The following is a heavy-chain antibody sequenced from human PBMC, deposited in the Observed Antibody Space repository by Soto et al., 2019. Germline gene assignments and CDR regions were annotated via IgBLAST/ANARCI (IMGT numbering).Heavy chain of an antibody. D-gene: IGHD5-18*01. CDR2: IIPMFGTA. Sequence: SVKVSWKASGGTFSSYAMNWVRQAPGQGLEWMGGIIPMFGTADYAQKFQARVTITADESTSTAYMELSSLRSEDTAVYYCARPVLMDTGVRYPYGMDVWGQGTMVTVSS. V-gene: IGHV1-69*13. CDR3: ARPVLMDTGVRYPYGMDV. J-gene: IGHJ6*02. CDR1: GGTFSSYA.